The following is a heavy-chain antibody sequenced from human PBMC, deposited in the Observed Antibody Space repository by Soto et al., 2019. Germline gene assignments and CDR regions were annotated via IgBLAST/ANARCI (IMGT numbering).Heavy chain of an antibody. CDR1: GGSISSGGYY. Sequence: ASETLSLTCTVSGGSISSGGYYWSWIRQHPGKGLEWIGYIYYSGSTYYNPSLKSRVTISVDTSKNQFSLKLSSVTAADTAVYYCASGYCSGGSCYSGWFDPWGQGTLVTVSS. J-gene: IGHJ5*02. CDR2: IYYSGST. D-gene: IGHD2-15*01. V-gene: IGHV4-31*03. CDR3: ASGYCSGGSCYSGWFDP.